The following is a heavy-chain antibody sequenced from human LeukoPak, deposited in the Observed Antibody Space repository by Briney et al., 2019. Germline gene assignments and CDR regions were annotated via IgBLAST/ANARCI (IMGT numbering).Heavy chain of an antibody. V-gene: IGHV4-38-2*02. CDR1: GFSFSSAYY. CDR2: VYHSGST. D-gene: IGHD6-25*01. Sequence: KTSETLSLTCTVSGFSFSSAYYWGWIRQPPGKGLEWIGNVYHSGSTYFNPSLKSRVTISVDTSQNQFSLKLSSVTAADTAVYYCARDLSGSMDVWGKGTTVTVSS. CDR3: ARDLSGSMDV. J-gene: IGHJ6*03.